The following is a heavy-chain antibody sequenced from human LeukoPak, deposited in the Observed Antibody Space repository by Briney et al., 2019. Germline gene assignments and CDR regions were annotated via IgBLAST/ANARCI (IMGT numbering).Heavy chain of an antibody. Sequence: ASVKVSCKASGYTFTSYYMHWVRQAPGQGLEWMGIINPSGGSTSYAQKFQGRVTMTRDTSTSTVYMELSSLRSEDTAVYYCARDYEVVPAAMVLRGYYYGMDVWGQGTTVTVSS. D-gene: IGHD2-2*01. V-gene: IGHV1-46*01. CDR3: ARDYEVVPAAMVLRGYYYGMDV. CDR1: GYTFTSYY. J-gene: IGHJ6*02. CDR2: INPSGGST.